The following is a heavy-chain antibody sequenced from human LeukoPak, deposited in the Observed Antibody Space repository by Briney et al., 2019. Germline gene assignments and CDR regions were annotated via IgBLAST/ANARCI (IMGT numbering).Heavy chain of an antibody. Sequence: SETLSLTCTVSSGSISTSNYYWGWVRQPPGKALEWIGNIFYSGSTYYSPSLKSRVTISLETTRNQFSLKLDSVTAADTAVYYCARTVTTSSSFDYWGQGTLVTVSS. V-gene: IGHV4-39*07. J-gene: IGHJ4*02. CDR1: SGSISTSNYY. CDR3: ARTVTTSSSFDY. D-gene: IGHD4-17*01. CDR2: IFYSGST.